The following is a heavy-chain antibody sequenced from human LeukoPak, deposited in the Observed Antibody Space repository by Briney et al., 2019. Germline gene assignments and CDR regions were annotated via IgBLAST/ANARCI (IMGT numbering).Heavy chain of an antibody. CDR3: ARDGSGEWPIGY. D-gene: IGHD3-10*01. Sequence: PGGSLRLSCAGSGFTFSSKWMSWVRQAPGKGLEWVANIKYDGSEKYYVDSVKGRFTISRDDAKNSLYLQMNSLRAEDTAVYYCARDGSGEWPIGYWGQGTLVTVSS. CDR2: IKYDGSEK. V-gene: IGHV3-7*01. CDR1: GFTFSSKW. J-gene: IGHJ4*02.